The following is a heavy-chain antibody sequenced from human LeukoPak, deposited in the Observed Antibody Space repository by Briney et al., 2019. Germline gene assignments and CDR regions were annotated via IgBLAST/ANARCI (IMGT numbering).Heavy chain of an antibody. J-gene: IGHJ4*02. D-gene: IGHD4-17*01. V-gene: IGHV3-7*01. Sequence: GGSLRLPCVASGFIFNNYWMSWVRQAPGKGLGWVANIKHDEIEKYYVDSVKGRFTISRDNAKNSLFLQMNSLRVEDTAIYYCTRVPYGDYWSSDYWGQGTLVTVSS. CDR3: TRVPYGDYWSSDY. CDR2: IKHDEIEK. CDR1: GFIFNNYW.